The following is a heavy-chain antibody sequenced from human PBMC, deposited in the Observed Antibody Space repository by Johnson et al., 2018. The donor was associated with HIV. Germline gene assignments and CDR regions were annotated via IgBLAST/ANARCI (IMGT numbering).Heavy chain of an antibody. CDR1: GLTVSISY. D-gene: IGHD2-15*01. Sequence: VQLVESGGGLIQPGGSLRLSCAASGLTVSISYMNWVRQAPGKGLEWVSSIGYSASDTYYADPVTGRFTISRDNSNNRLYLQMNSLRAEDTAIYYCEGDCSGGACYSGVSAFDVWGHGTMVTVSS. V-gene: IGHV3-53*01. J-gene: IGHJ3*01. CDR3: EGDCSGGACYSGVSAFDV. CDR2: IGYSASDT.